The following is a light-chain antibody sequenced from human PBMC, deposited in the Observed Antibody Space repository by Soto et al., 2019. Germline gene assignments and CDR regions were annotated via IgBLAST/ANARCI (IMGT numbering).Light chain of an antibody. Sequence: QSVLTQPASVSGSPGQSITISCTGTSGDIGSYNRVSWYQQHPGKAPKLIIYEVTDRPSGVSNRFSGSKSGNTASLTISGLQAEDEADYYCSSYTGGNPSYVFGTGTKLTVL. CDR3: SSYTGGNPSYV. CDR2: EVT. V-gene: IGLV2-14*01. J-gene: IGLJ1*01. CDR1: SGDIGSYNR.